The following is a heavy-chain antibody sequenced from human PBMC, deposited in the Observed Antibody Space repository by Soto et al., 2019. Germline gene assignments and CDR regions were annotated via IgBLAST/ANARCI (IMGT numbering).Heavy chain of an antibody. V-gene: IGHV1-8*01. Sequence: ASVKVSCKASGYTFTSYDINRVRQATGQGLEWMGWMNPNSGNTGYAQKFQGRVTMTRNTSISTDYMELSSLRSEDTAVYYCARFGSSWYKYYYYGMDVWGQGTTVTVSS. J-gene: IGHJ6*02. CDR1: GYTFTSYD. CDR2: MNPNSGNT. D-gene: IGHD6-13*01. CDR3: ARFGSSWYKYYYYGMDV.